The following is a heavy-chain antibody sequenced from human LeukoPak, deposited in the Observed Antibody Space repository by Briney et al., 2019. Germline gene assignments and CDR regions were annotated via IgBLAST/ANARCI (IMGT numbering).Heavy chain of an antibody. CDR1: GFTFSSYA. D-gene: IGHD1-26*01. CDR3: VKDLWDANYYFDY. CDR2: ISANGDST. V-gene: IGHV3-64D*06. J-gene: IGHJ4*02. Sequence: GGSLRLSCSASGFTFSSYAMHWVRQAPGKGLKYVSAISANGDSTYYADSVKGRFTISRKNSKNTLYLQMSSLRPEDTAVYYCVKDLWDANYYFDYWGQGTLVTVSS.